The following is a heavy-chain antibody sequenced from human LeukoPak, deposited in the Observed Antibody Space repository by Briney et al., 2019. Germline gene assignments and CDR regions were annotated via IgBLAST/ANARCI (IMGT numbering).Heavy chain of an antibody. CDR3: ASALGGQGGH. CDR2: IKNDGSST. J-gene: IGHJ4*02. CDR1: GFPFSRYW. Sequence: GGSLRLSCASSGFPFSRYWMHWVRQAPGKGLVWVSLIKNDGSSTTYADSVKGRFTISRDNAKNTLFLQVNSLRADDTAIYYCASALGGQGGHWGQGTLVTVSS. D-gene: IGHD1-26*01. V-gene: IGHV3-74*03.